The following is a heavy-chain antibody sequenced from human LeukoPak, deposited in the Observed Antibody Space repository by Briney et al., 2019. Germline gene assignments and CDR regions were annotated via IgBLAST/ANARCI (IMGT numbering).Heavy chain of an antibody. V-gene: IGHV3-21*01. CDR2: MSASGRYI. CDR3: ARDPWEIAYCGDDCYKGYFDL. CDR1: GFAFRNYS. J-gene: IGHJ4*02. Sequence: PGGSLTLSCGASGFAFRNYSMSWVRQGPGKGLEWVSLMSASGRYIYYADSVKGRFTISRDNAKNSLFLQMNALRAEDTALYYCARDPWEIAYCGDDCYKGYFDLWGQGALATVSS. D-gene: IGHD2-21*02.